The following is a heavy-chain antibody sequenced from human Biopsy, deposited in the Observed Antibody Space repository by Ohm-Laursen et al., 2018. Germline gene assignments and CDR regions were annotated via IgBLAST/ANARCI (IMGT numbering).Heavy chain of an antibody. D-gene: IGHD3-3*01. Sequence: SLRLSCAASGFTYTTFAMSWVRQAPGKGPEWVSTISANGATSYYADSVEGRFTISRDNSKNTLYLQMNSVRADDTAIYYCAKGGSITIFGVVINNCFDPWGQGTRVTVSS. V-gene: IGHV3-23*01. CDR2: ISANGATS. CDR3: AKGGSITIFGVVINNCFDP. CDR1: GFTYTTFA. J-gene: IGHJ5*02.